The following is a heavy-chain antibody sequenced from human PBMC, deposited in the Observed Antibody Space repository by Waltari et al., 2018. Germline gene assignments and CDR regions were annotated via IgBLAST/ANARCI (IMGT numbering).Heavy chain of an antibody. J-gene: IGHJ1*01. CDR1: GVTFSSYA. CDR2: IIPIFGTA. V-gene: IGHV1-69*01. CDR3: ARDRGPYSNPSYFQH. Sequence: QVQLVQSGAEVKKPGSSVKVSCKAYGVTFSSYAISWVRQAPEQGLEWMGGIIPIFGTANYAQKFQGRVTITADESTSTSYMELSSLRSEDTAVYYCARDRGPYSNPSYFQHWGQGTLVTVSS. D-gene: IGHD1-26*01.